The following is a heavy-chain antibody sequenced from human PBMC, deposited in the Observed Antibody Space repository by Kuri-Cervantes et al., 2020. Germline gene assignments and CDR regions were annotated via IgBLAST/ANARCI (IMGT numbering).Heavy chain of an antibody. V-gene: IGHV3-23*01. CDR2: ISDTGGTT. D-gene: IGHD3-10*01. Sequence: GESLKISCAASRFAFSTYAMSWVRQAPGKGLEWVSTISDTGGTTYYADSVKGRFTISRDNAKNSLYLQMNSLRAEDTALYYCAKATDSSGSYSTFDYWGQGTLVTVSS. CDR3: AKATDSSGSYSTFDY. CDR1: RFAFSTYA. J-gene: IGHJ4*02.